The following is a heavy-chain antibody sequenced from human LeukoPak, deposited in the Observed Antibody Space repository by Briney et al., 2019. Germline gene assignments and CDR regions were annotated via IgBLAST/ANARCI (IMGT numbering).Heavy chain of an antibody. V-gene: IGHV4-31*03. CDR2: IYYTGST. CDR1: GGSISSGGYY. J-gene: IGHJ3*02. D-gene: IGHD2-21*01. CDR3: ARVPSVIDAFDI. Sequence: SQTLSLTCTVPGGSISSGGYYWSWIRHHPGKGLEWIAYIYYTGSTYYNPSLKSRLSISVDRSKNQFSLRLSSMTAADTAVYYCARVPSVIDAFDIWGQGTMVTVSS.